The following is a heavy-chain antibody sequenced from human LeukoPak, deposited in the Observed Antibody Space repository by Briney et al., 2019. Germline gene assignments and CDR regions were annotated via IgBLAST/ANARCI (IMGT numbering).Heavy chain of an antibody. V-gene: IGHV4-59*01. D-gene: IGHD2-21*02. CDR1: GGSISSYY. J-gene: IGHJ4*02. CDR2: IYYSGST. Sequence: KPSETLSLTCTVSGGSISSYYWSWIRQPPGKGLEWIGYIYYSGSTNYNPSLKSRVTISVDTSKNQFSLKLSSVTAADTAVYYCARNNCGGDCPFGGSMGFDYWGQGTLVTVSS. CDR3: ARNNCGGDCPFGGSMGFDY.